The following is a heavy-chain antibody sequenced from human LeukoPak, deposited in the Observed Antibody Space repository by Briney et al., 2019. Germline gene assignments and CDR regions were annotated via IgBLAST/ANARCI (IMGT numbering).Heavy chain of an antibody. CDR3: VREDSAFNI. CDR1: GFTFSTDF. J-gene: IGHJ3*02. CDR2: ISGDETYT. Sequence: GGSLRLSCVASGFTFSTDFMHWIRKAPGEGLMWVSQISGDETYTNYTDSVKGRFTISRDNAKNTLYLQMNSLRAEDTAIYYCVREDSAFNIWGQGTLVTVSS. V-gene: IGHV3-74*01.